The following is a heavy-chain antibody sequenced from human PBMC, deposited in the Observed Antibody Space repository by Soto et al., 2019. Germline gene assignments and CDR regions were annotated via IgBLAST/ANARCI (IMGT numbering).Heavy chain of an antibody. D-gene: IGHD5-18*01. CDR3: ATVGYVYTSFDY. Sequence: QVHLVQSGAEVKKPGSSVKVSCKASGGTFSSNTMSWVRQAPGQGLEWMGRIIPILGIANYAQKFQDRITITTDKSTSTAYMELSSLRSEDTAVYYCATVGYVYTSFDYWGQGTLVIVSS. CDR1: GGTFSSNT. V-gene: IGHV1-69*02. J-gene: IGHJ4*02. CDR2: IIPILGIA.